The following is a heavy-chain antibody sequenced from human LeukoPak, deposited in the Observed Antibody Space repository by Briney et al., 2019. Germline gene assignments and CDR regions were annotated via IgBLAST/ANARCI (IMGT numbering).Heavy chain of an antibody. CDR1: GYAFTGYY. J-gene: IGHJ4*02. CDR3: ARVYSSSWYFGY. Sequence: ASVKVSCKPSGYAFTGYYMRSVRETPEQGLEWVGWINPNSGGTNYAQKFQGRVTMTRDTSISTAYMELSRLRSDDTAVYYCARVYSSSWYFGYWGQGTLVTVSS. D-gene: IGHD6-13*01. CDR2: INPNSGGT. V-gene: IGHV1-2*02.